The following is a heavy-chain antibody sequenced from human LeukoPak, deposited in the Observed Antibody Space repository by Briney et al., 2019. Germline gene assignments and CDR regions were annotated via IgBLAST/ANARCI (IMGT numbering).Heavy chain of an antibody. CDR2: IIPIFGTA. J-gene: IGHJ3*02. V-gene: IGHV1-69*05. Sequence: EASVKVSCKASGGTFSSYAISWVRQAPGQGLEWMGGIIPIFGTANYAQKFQGRVTITTDESTSTAYMELSSLRSEDTAVYYCARALGSRNAFDIWGQGTMVTVSS. CDR1: GGTFSSYA. CDR3: ARALGSRNAFDI. D-gene: IGHD1-14*01.